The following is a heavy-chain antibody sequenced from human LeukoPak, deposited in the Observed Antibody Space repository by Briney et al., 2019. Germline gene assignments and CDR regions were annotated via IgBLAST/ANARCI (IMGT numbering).Heavy chain of an antibody. CDR1: GGSIIRNGFY. Sequence: PSETLSLTCSVSGGSIIRNGFYWGWIRQPPGKEMEWIGHIQNNDNRYYNPSLKSRINMSVDMSKNQFSLNVRSVTAADTAVYYCVRLLDYCSVSSCLAWGTWGQGTQVTVSS. V-gene: IGHV4-39*01. CDR2: IQNNDNR. CDR3: VRLLDYCSVSSCLAWGT. D-gene: IGHD2-15*01. J-gene: IGHJ5*02.